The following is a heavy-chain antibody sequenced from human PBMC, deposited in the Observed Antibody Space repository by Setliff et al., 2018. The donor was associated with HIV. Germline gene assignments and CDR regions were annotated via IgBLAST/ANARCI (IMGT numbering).Heavy chain of an antibody. Sequence: SETLSLTCTVSGDSISSGSNYWSWIRQPAGKGLEWIGRIYTSGPRYNPSLENRVTISVDTSKSQFFLMLSSVTAADTAVYYCGGNGYYSIDYWGQGTLVTVSS. CDR2: IYTSGP. CDR3: GGNGYYSIDY. CDR1: GDSISSGSNY. D-gene: IGHD3-22*01. V-gene: IGHV4-61*02. J-gene: IGHJ4*02.